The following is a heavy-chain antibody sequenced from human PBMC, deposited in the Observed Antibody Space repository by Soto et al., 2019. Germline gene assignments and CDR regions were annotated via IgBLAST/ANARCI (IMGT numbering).Heavy chain of an antibody. D-gene: IGHD6-19*01. CDR1: GGSFSGYY. CDR2: INFSGST. J-gene: IGHJ5*02. V-gene: IGHV4-34*01. CDR3: ARRFVGGTYPNGFDP. Sequence: SETLSLTCAVYGGSFSGYYWSWIRQPPGKGLEWIGDINFSGSTNYNPSLKSRLSISRDTSKNQFFLRLSSVTAADTAVYYCARRFVGGTYPNGFDPWGQGTLVTVSS.